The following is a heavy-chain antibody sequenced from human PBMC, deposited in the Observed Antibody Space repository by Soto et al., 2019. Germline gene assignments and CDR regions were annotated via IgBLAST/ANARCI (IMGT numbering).Heavy chain of an antibody. CDR3: AEGRGGSGSLTPRVDF. J-gene: IGHJ4*02. Sequence: EVQLLESGGGLVQPGGSLRLSCAASGFTFNNYAMTWVRQAPGKGLEWVSAISGGGDTTSYADSVKGRFTVSRDGSKNPAVLEVGRPGAREPALFFRAEGRGGSGSLTPRVDFWGQGTLVTVSS. D-gene: IGHD3-10*01. CDR1: GFTFNNYA. CDR2: ISGGGDTT. V-gene: IGHV3-23*01.